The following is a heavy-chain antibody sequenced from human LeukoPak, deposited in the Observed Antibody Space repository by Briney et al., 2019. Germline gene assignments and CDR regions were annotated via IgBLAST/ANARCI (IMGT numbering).Heavy chain of an antibody. D-gene: IGHD6-19*01. Sequence: GGSLRLSCVASGFSFSDYIMHWVRQAPGKGLEYVSAIRSDGSSTVYPNSVKGRFTISRDNSRSTLYLQLGSLRAEDTAVYYCTRRYGDHSGWAGYHDSWGQGTLVTVSS. CDR3: TRRYGDHSGWAGYHDS. CDR2: IRSDGSST. V-gene: IGHV3-64*01. J-gene: IGHJ4*02. CDR1: GFSFSDYI.